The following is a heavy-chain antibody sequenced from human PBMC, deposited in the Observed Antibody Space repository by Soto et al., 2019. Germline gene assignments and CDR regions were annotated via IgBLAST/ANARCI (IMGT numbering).Heavy chain of an antibody. CDR1: GFSLSNARMG. CDR3: ARTVARMNLDY. Sequence: QVTLKESGPVLVKPTGTLTLTCTVSGFSLSNARMGVSWIRQPPGKAREWLAHIFSNDETAYSTSLKTRLTTSXDTSKSQVVLTMGNTDPVDTATYYCARTVARMNLDYWGQGTLVTVSS. CDR2: IFSNDET. D-gene: IGHD2-21*01. J-gene: IGHJ4*02. V-gene: IGHV2-26*01.